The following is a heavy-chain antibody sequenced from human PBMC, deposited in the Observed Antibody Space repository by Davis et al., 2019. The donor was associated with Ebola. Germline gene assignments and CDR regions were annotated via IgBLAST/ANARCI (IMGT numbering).Heavy chain of an antibody. CDR3: ARGDYAGSSFDY. CDR2: ISHSGST. J-gene: IGHJ4*02. V-gene: IGHV4-38-2*02. CDR1: GFSISGGYY. D-gene: IGHD4-17*01. Sequence: SETLSLTCSVSGFSISGGYYWGWIRQAPGKGMEWIGSISHSGSTYFTPSLASRVTISIDTSKNQFSLSLSSVTAADTAVYYCARGDYAGSSFDYWGQGTLVTVSS.